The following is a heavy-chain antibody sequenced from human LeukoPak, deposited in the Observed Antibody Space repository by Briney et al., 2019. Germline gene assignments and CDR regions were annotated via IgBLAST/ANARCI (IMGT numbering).Heavy chain of an antibody. CDR3: SRAPSGYDPNWFDP. CDR1: GFTFGDYA. Sequence: PGGSLRLSCTASGFTFGDYAMSWVRQAPGKGLEWVGFIRSKAYGGTTEYAASVKGRFTISRDESKSIAYLQMNSLKTEDTAGYYCSRAPSGYDPNWFDPWGQGTLVTVSS. D-gene: IGHD5-12*01. CDR2: IRSKAYGGTT. J-gene: IGHJ5*02. V-gene: IGHV3-49*04.